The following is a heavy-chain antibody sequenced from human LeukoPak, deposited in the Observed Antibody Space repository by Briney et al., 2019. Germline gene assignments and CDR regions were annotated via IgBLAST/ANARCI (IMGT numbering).Heavy chain of an antibody. CDR2: ITSSSSSM. V-gene: IGHV3-48*04. D-gene: IGHD1-26*01. Sequence: GGSLRLSCAASGFTFSYYIMNWVRQAPGKGLEWISYITSSSSSMYYADSVRGRFTISRDNAKNSLYLQMNSLRAEDTAVYYCARISGSYGDSAYWGQGTLVTVSS. J-gene: IGHJ4*02. CDR1: GFTFSYYI. CDR3: ARISGSYGDSAY.